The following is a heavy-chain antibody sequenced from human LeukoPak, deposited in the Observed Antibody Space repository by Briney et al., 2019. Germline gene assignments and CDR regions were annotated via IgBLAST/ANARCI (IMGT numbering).Heavy chain of an antibody. CDR3: ATFSSN. D-gene: IGHD6-13*01. CDR2: ISWNSGSI. CDR1: GFTFDDYA. V-gene: IGHV3-9*01. J-gene: IGHJ4*02. Sequence: GRSLRLSCVASGFTFDDYAMHWVRQAPGKGLEWVSGISWNSGSIGYADSVKGRFTTSRDNAKNSLYLQMNSLRAEDTALYYCATFSSNWGQGTLVTVSS.